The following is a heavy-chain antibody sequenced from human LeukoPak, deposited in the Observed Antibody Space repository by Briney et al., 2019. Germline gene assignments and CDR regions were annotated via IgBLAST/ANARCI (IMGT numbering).Heavy chain of an antibody. V-gene: IGHV1-69*13. CDR2: IIPIFGTA. CDR1: GGTFSSYA. D-gene: IGHD3-16*02. Sequence: ASVKVSCKASGGTFSSYAISWVRQAPGQGLVWMGGIIPIFGTANYAQKFQGRVTITADESTSTAYMELSSLRSEDTAVYYCARDRTAYDYIWGSYRHFDYWGQGTLVTVSS. J-gene: IGHJ4*02. CDR3: ARDRTAYDYIWGSYRHFDY.